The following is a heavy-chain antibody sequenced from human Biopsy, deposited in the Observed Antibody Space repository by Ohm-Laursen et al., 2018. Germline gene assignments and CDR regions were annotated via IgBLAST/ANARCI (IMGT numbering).Heavy chain of an antibody. CDR2: IDTINGGT. Sequence: GSSVKVSCKPSGYTFTDYFVHWVRQAPGQGLEWMGWIDTINGGTRSAQKFQDRVTMTRDTSISTAYMELSRLTSDDTAVYYCARERDPWGQGTLVTVSS. CDR3: ARERDP. CDR1: GYTFTDYF. J-gene: IGHJ5*02. V-gene: IGHV1-2*02.